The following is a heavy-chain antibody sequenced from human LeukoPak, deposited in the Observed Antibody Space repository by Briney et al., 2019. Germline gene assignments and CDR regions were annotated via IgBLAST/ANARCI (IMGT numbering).Heavy chain of an antibody. D-gene: IGHD4-17*01. CDR3: AGARVYGDYDSGY. Sequence: PGGSLRLSCAASGFTFNNAWMNWVRQAPGKGLEWVSGISGSGSSTYYANSVKGRFTISRDNFKNTVYLQMNSLRAEDTAVYYCAGARVYGDYDSGYWGQGTLVTVSS. V-gene: IGHV3-23*01. CDR2: ISGSGSST. J-gene: IGHJ4*02. CDR1: GFTFNNAW.